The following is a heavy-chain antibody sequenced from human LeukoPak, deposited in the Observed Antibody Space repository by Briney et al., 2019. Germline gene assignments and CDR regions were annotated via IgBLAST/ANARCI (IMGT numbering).Heavy chain of an antibody. D-gene: IGHD6-13*01. Sequence: KPSETLSLTCAVYGGSFSGYYWSWIRQPPGKGLEWIGEINHSGSTNYNPSLKSRVTISVDTSKNQFSLKLSSVTAADTAVYYCARDLYAVCIAAASLPFDPWGQGTLVTVSS. J-gene: IGHJ5*02. CDR2: INHSGST. V-gene: IGHV4-34*01. CDR3: ARDLYAVCIAAASLPFDP. CDR1: GGSFSGYY.